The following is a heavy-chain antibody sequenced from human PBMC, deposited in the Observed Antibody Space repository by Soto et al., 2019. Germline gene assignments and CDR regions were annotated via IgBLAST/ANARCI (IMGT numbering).Heavy chain of an antibody. CDR1: GGSISSGNYY. CDR2: IYYSGST. Sequence: QVQLQEPGPGLVKPSQTLALNCTVSGGSISSGNYYWSRSRQHPGKGLEWIGYIYYSGSTSYNTSLKSRVTISVDPSKNQFSLKLSSVTAADTAVYYCARHNYDSSGTAVEVWGQGTTVTVSS. CDR3: ARHNYDSSGTAVEV. V-gene: IGHV4-31*03. J-gene: IGHJ6*02. D-gene: IGHD3-22*01.